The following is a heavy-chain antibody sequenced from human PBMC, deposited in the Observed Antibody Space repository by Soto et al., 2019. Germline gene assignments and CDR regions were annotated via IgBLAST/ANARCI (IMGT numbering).Heavy chain of an antibody. D-gene: IGHD3-10*01. CDR3: AKGDDSGRAE. J-gene: IGHJ4*02. CDR2: IWYDGSNK. V-gene: IGHV3-33*06. Sequence: QVQLVESGGGVVQPGRSLRLSCAASGFIFSKYGMHWVRQAPGKGLEWVAVIWYDGSNKNYADSVKGRFTISRDNSKNTLYLQMNSLRAEDTAVYYCAKGDDSGRAEWGQGTLVTVSS. CDR1: GFIFSKYG.